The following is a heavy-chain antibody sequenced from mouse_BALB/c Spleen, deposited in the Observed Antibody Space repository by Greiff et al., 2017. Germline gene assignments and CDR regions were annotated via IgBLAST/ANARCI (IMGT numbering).Heavy chain of an antibody. Sequence: QVQLKQSAAELARPGASVKMSCKASGYTFTSYTMHWVKQRPGQGLEWIGYINPSSGYTEYNQKFKDKTTLTADKSSSTAYMQLSSLTSEDSAVYYCARSGGKYAMDYWGQGTSVTVSS. CDR3: ARSGGKYAMDY. CDR2: INPSSGYT. D-gene: IGHD2-1*01. CDR1: GYTFTSYT. V-gene: IGHV1-4*02. J-gene: IGHJ4*01.